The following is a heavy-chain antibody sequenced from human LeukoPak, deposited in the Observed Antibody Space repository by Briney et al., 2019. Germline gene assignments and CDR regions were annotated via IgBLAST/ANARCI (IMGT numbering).Heavy chain of an antibody. J-gene: IGHJ5*02. CDR1: GGSISSHY. Sequence: SETLSLTCTVSGGSISSHYWSWIRQPPGKGLEWIGYIYYSGSTNYNPSLKSRVTISVDTSKNQFSLKLSSVTAADTAVYYCARVRKYYYDSSVHFWFDPWGQGTLVTVSS. D-gene: IGHD3-22*01. CDR3: ARVRKYYYDSSVHFWFDP. V-gene: IGHV4-59*11. CDR2: IYYSGST.